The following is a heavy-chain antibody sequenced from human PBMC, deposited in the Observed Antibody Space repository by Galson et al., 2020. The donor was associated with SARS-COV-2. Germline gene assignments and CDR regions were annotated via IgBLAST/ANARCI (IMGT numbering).Heavy chain of an antibody. D-gene: IGHD3-22*01. CDR3: ARERALRYYDTSGYLDGTNYYMDV. CDR2: IYSGGST. J-gene: IGHJ6*03. Sequence: GESLKISCAASGFSVSSNYMSWVRQAPGKGLEWVSVIYSGGSTYYADSVKGRFTISRDNSKNTLYLQMNSLRAEDTAVYYCARERALRYYDTSGYLDGTNYYMDVWGKGTTVTISS. V-gene: IGHV3-53*01. CDR1: GFSVSSNY.